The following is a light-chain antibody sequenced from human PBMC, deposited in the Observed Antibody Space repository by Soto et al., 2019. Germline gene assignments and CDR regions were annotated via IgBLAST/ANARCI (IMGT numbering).Light chain of an antibody. CDR2: EVS. J-gene: IGLJ1*01. Sequence: QSVLTQPPSASGCPGQSVTISCTGTSSDVGGYNYVSWYQQHPGKAPKLMIYEVSKRPSGVPDRSSGSKSGNTASLTVSGLQAEDEADYYCSSYAGSNNYVFGTGTKATVL. CDR1: SSDVGGYNY. V-gene: IGLV2-8*01. CDR3: SSYAGSNNYV.